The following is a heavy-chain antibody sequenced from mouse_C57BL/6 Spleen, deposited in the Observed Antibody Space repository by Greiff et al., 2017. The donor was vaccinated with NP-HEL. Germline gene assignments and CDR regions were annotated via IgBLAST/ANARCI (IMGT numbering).Heavy chain of an antibody. D-gene: IGHD1-1*01. J-gene: IGHJ1*03. Sequence: QVQLQQSGAELVMPGASVKLSCKASGYTFTSYWMHWVKQRPGQGLEWIGEIDPSDSYTNYNQKFKGKSTLTVDKSSSTAYMQLSSLTSEDSAVYYCARSDGSSYDWYFDVWGTGTTVTVSS. V-gene: IGHV1-69*01. CDR1: GYTFTSYW. CDR3: ARSDGSSYDWYFDV. CDR2: IDPSDSYT.